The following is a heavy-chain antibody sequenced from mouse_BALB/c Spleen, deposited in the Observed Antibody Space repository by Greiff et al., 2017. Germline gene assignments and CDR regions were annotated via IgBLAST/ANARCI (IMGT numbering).Heavy chain of an antibody. CDR3: ARSDGNYYAMDY. CDR1: GYTFTSYW. D-gene: IGHD2-1*01. Sequence: LQESGAELARPGASVKLSCKASGYTFTSYWMQWVKQRPGQGLEWIGAIYPGDGDTRYTQKFKGKATLTADKSSSTAYMQLSSLASEDSAVYYCARSDGNYYAMDYWGQGTSVTVSS. V-gene: IGHV1-87*01. CDR2: IYPGDGDT. J-gene: IGHJ4*01.